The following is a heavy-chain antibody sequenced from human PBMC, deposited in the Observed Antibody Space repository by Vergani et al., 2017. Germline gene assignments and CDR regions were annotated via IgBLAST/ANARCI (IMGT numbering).Heavy chain of an antibody. CDR2: IYYSGST. CDR3: ARIPYLVAWWAWYFDL. J-gene: IGHJ2*01. V-gene: IGHV4-59*01. Sequence: QVQLQESGPGLVKPSQTLSLTCTVSGGSISSYYWSWIRQPPGKGLEWIGYIYYSGSTNYNPSLKSRVTISVDTSKNQFSLKLSSVTAADTAVYYCARIPYLVAWWAWYFDLWGRGTLVTVSS. CDR1: GGSISSYY. D-gene: IGHD2-15*01.